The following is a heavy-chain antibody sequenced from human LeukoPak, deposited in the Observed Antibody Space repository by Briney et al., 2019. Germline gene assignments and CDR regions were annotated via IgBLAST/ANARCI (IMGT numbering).Heavy chain of an antibody. Sequence: GGSLRVSCVVSGFTVSSNYMSWVRQAPGKGLEWVSVLYSGGNTYHADSVKGRSTISRDNSKTTLYLQMNSLRAEDTAVYYCAREGASSSFGYCGQATLVTVSS. V-gene: IGHV3-53*01. CDR1: GFTVSSNY. J-gene: IGHJ4*02. CDR2: LYSGGNT. CDR3: AREGASSSFGY. D-gene: IGHD6-13*01.